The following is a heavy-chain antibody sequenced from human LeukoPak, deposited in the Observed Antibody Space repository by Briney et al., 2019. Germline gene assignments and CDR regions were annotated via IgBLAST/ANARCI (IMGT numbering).Heavy chain of an antibody. CDR3: ARTSYNSGPTPGGY. V-gene: IGHV4-34*01. CDR2: INHSGST. CDR1: GGSFSGYY. Sequence: NPSETLSLTCAVYGGSFSGYYWSWIRQPPGKGLEWIGEINHSGSTNYNPSLERRVTISVDTSKREFSLKLNFVTAADTAVYYCARTSYNSGPTPGGYWGRGTLVTVSS. J-gene: IGHJ4*02. D-gene: IGHD1-14*01.